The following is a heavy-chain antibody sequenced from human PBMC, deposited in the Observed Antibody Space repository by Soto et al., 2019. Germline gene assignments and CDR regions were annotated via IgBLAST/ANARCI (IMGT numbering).Heavy chain of an antibody. D-gene: IGHD2-15*01. CDR1: GFTFSRYW. J-gene: IGHJ4*02. Sequence: GGSLRLSCAASGFTFSRYWMTWVRQAPGKGLEWVANIKQDGSEIYYVDSVKGRFTISRDKAENSLYLQMNSLRAEDTAVDYCARDPVCSGGSCYDYWGQGALVTVSS. CDR3: ARDPVCSGGSCYDY. CDR2: IKQDGSEI. V-gene: IGHV3-7*01.